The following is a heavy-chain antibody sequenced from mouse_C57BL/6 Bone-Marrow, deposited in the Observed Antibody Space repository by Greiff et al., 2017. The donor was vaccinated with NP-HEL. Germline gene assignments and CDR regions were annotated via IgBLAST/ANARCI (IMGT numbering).Heavy chain of an antibody. V-gene: IGHV1-69*01. D-gene: IGHD1-1*01. CDR1: GYTFTSYW. Sequence: QVQLQQPGAELVMPGASVKLSCKASGYTFTSYWMHWVKQRPGQGLEWIGEIDPSDSYTNYNQKFKGKSTLTGDKSSSTAYMQLSSLTSEDSAVYYCVRDYYYGSSYDWYFDVWGTGTTVTVSS. CDR3: VRDYYYGSSYDWYFDV. CDR2: IDPSDSYT. J-gene: IGHJ1*03.